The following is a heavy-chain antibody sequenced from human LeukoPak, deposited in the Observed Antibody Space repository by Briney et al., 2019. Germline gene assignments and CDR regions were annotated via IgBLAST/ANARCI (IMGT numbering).Heavy chain of an antibody. D-gene: IGHD2-2*01. CDR1: GFTFSSYS. CDR3: AKVYDNQLLFNWFDP. V-gene: IGHV3-23*01. Sequence: PGGSLRLSCAASGFTFSSYSMHWVRQAPGKGLEWVSTISGSGANTYNADSVKGRFTISRDNSKNTLYLQMNSLRAEDTAVYYCAKVYDNQLLFNWFDPWGQGTLVTVSS. CDR2: ISGSGANT. J-gene: IGHJ5*02.